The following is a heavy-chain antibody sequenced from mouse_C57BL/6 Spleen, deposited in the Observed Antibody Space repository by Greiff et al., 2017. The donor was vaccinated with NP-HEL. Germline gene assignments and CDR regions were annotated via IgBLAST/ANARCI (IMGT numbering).Heavy chain of an antibody. CDR1: GYTFTEYT. CDR3: ARHIYYGNGGSVYYAMDY. Sequence: QVQLQQSGAELVKPGASVKLSCKASGYTFTEYTIHWVTQRSGQGLEWIGWVYSGRWWIKKKEKGKEKEKVNADKSSSTVYRELSRLTSEDSAVYFCARHIYYGNGGSVYYAMDYWGQGTSVTVSS. D-gene: IGHD2-1*01. J-gene: IGHJ4*01. V-gene: IGHV1-62-2*01. CDR2: VYSGRWWI.